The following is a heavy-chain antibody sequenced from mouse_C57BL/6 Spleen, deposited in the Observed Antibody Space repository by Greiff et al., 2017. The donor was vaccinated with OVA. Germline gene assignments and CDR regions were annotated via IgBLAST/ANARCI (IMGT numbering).Heavy chain of an antibody. Sequence: EVQLQQSGPELVKPGASVKIPCKASGYTFTDYNMDWVKQSHGKSLEWIGDINPNNGGTIYNQKFKGKATLTVDKSSSTAYMELRSLTSEDTAVYYCARGETDVYAMDYWGQGTSVTVAS. CDR3: ARGETDVYAMDY. V-gene: IGHV1-18*01. J-gene: IGHJ4*01. CDR2: INPNNGGT. CDR1: GYTFTDYN.